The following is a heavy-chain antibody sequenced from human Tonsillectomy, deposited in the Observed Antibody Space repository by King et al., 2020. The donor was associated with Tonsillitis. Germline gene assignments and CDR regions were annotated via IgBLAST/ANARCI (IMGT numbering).Heavy chain of an antibody. D-gene: IGHD3-16*02. Sequence: VQLVESGGGLVQPGRFLRLSCAASGFTFDDYAMHLVRQAPGEGGGGGSGICWNSGIIGYVDSVKGRLSISRENAKNSLYLQMNSLRAEDTALYYCAKDLSGGAGISLHYYGMDVWGQGPTVTVSS. CDR2: ICWNSGII. CDR1: GFTFDDYA. CDR3: AKDLSGGAGISLHYYGMDV. J-gene: IGHJ6*02. V-gene: IGHV3-9*01.